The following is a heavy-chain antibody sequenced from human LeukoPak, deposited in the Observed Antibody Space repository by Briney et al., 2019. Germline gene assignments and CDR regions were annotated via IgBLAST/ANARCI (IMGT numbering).Heavy chain of an antibody. CDR1: GFTFSSYS. CDR3: ASDGLGYFDL. Sequence: PGGSLRLSCAASGFTFSSYSMSWVRQAPGKGLEWVSSISSSSSYIYYADSVKGRFTISRDNAKNSLYLQMNSLRAEDTAVYYCASDGLGYFDLWGRGTLVTVSS. V-gene: IGHV3-21*01. J-gene: IGHJ2*01. CDR2: ISSSSSYI.